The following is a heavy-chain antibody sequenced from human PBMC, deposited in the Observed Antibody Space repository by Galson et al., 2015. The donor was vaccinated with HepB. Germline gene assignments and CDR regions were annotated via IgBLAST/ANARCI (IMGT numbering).Heavy chain of an antibody. Sequence: QSGAEVKKPGESLRISCKGSGYSFTSFWINWVRQMPGKGLEWMGRIDLSDSYTNYSPSFQGHVTISADKSISTAYLQWSSLKASDTAIYYCARWGTTVKGGFDIWGRGTMVTVSS. V-gene: IGHV5-10-1*01. CDR2: IDLSDSYT. CDR1: GYSFTSFW. J-gene: IGHJ3*02. CDR3: ARWGTTVKGGFDI. D-gene: IGHD4-11*01.